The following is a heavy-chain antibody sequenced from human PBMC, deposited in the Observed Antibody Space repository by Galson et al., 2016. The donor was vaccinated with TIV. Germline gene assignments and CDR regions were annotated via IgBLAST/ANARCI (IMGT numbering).Heavy chain of an antibody. CDR1: GGSISSTSYY. CDR2: IYYSGSA. J-gene: IGHJ5*02. V-gene: IGHV4-39*01. Sequence: TLSLTCTVSGGSISSTSYYWGWIRQPPGKGLEWIGNIYYSGSAYYNPSLKSRVTISVDTSKNQFSLKLSSVTAADTAVYYCATYCSSTTCLFEPWGQGTLVTVSS. D-gene: IGHD2-2*01. CDR3: ATYCSSTTCLFEP.